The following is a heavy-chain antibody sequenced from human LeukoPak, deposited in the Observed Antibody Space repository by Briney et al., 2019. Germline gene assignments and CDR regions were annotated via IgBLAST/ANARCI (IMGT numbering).Heavy chain of an antibody. CDR2: IKHDGSDK. Sequence: PGGSLRLSCAASGFTFSCYWMSWVRQAPGKGLEWVANIKHDGSDKYYVASVKGRFTISRDNAKNSLYLQMNSLRAEDTAVYYCARGPYYYDSSGYYYNEGFDYWGQGTLVTVSS. V-gene: IGHV3-7*01. J-gene: IGHJ4*02. CDR3: ARGPYYYDSSGYYYNEGFDY. CDR1: GFTFSCYW. D-gene: IGHD3-22*01.